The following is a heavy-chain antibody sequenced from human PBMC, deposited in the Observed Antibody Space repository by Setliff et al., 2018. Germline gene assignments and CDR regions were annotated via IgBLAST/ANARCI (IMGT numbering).Heavy chain of an antibody. CDR1: GFTFSDYY. J-gene: IGHJ4*02. CDR3: ARQLRYCSAGSCYGQVFDY. CDR2: ISSSGSTI. V-gene: IGHV3-11*04. D-gene: IGHD2-15*01. Sequence: GGSLRLSCAASGFTFSDYYMSWIRQAPGKGLEWVSYISSSGSTIYYADSVKGRFTISRDNAKSSLYLQMNSLRAEDTAVYYCARQLRYCSAGSCYGQVFDYWGQGTLVTVSS.